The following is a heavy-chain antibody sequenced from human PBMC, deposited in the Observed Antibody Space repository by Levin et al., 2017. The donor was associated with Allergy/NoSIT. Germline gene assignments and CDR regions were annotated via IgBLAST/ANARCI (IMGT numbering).Heavy chain of an antibody. CDR2: IIPMFGKA. Sequence: SVKVSCKASGGTLSNNAISWVRQAPGQGLEWMGGIIPMFGKATYAQQFQGRVTITADKSTSTAYMQLSGLRSEDTAVYFCARDRDRKGSWPYDACEFWGQATVVAVSS. CDR1: GGTLSNNA. D-gene: IGHD6-13*01. V-gene: IGHV1-69*06. J-gene: IGHJ3*01. CDR3: ARDRDRKGSWPYDACEF.